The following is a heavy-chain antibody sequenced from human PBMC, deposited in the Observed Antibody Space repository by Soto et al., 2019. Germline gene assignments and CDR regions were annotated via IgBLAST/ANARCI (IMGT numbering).Heavy chain of an antibody. CDR3: TTGLSNGYYNFDY. V-gene: IGHV3-15*01. D-gene: IGHD3-22*01. CDR1: GFTFSNAW. J-gene: IGHJ4*02. CDR2: IKGEADGGTT. Sequence: PGGSLRLSCAASGFTFSNAWMSWVRQAPGKGLEWVGRIKGEADGGTTDYAAPVKGRITISRDHSKDTLYLQMNSLKTEDTAVYYCTTGLSNGYYNFDYWGQGAPVTVS.